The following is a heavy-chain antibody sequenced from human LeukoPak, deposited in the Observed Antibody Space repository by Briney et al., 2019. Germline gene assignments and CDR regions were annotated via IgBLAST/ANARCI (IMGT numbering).Heavy chain of an antibody. CDR3: ARGGDSSSWSYYFDY. V-gene: IGHV1-2*02. CDR1: GYTFTGYY. D-gene: IGHD6-13*01. J-gene: IGHJ4*02. CDR2: INPNSGGT. Sequence: PGASMKVSCKASGYTFTGYYMHWVRQAPGQGLEWMGWINPNSGGTNYAQKFQGRVTMTRDTSISTAYMELSRLRSDDTAVYYCARGGDSSSWSYYFDYWGQGTLVTVSS.